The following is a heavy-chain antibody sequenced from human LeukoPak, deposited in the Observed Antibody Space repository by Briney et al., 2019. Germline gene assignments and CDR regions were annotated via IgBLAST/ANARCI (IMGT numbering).Heavy chain of an antibody. CDR1: GGSISSSSYS. J-gene: IGHJ5*02. V-gene: IGHV4-39*01. D-gene: IGHD3-3*01. CDR3: ARRASGYLDWFDP. CDR2: IYYSGST. Sequence: SETLSLTCTVSGGSISSSSYSWGWIRQPPGKGLEWIGSIYYSGSTYYNPSLKSRVTISVDTSKNQFSLKLSSVTAADTAVHYCARRASGYLDWFDPWGQGTLVTVSS.